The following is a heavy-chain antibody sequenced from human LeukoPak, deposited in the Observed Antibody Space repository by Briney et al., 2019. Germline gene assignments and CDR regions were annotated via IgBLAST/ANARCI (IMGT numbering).Heavy chain of an antibody. V-gene: IGHV3-73*01. J-gene: IGHJ5*02. CDR2: IRSKANSYAT. CDR1: GFTFNGSA. D-gene: IGHD3-10*01. Sequence: GGSLRLSCAASGFTFNGSAMHWVRQASGKGLEWVGRIRSKANSYATAYAASVKGRFTISRDDSKNTAYLQMNSLKTEDTAVYYCTRQGYYGSGMLGTPFDPWGQGTLVTVSS. CDR3: TRQGYYGSGMLGTPFDP.